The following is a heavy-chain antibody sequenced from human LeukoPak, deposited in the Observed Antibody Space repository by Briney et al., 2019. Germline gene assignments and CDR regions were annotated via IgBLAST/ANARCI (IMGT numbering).Heavy chain of an antibody. J-gene: IGHJ4*02. V-gene: IGHV3-7*01. CDR1: GFTFSSYW. CDR2: IKQDGSEK. CDR3: ARALGSSSADY. Sequence: GGSLRLSCAASGFTFSSYWMSWVRQAPGKGPEWVANIKQDGSEKYYVDSVKGRFTISRDNAKNSLYLQMNSLRAEDTAVYYCARALGSSSADYWGQGTLVTVSS. D-gene: IGHD6-6*01.